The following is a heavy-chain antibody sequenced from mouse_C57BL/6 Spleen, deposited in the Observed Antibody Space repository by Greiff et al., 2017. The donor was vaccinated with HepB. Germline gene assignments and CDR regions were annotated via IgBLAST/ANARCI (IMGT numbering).Heavy chain of an antibody. CDR3: ARRTRGGAMDY. J-gene: IGHJ4*01. CDR2: IYPGDGDT. Sequence: VQLQQSGAELVKPRASVKISCKASGYAFSSYWMNWVKQRPGKGLEWIGQIYPGDGDTNYNGKFKGKATLTADKSSSTAYMQLSSLTSEDSAVYFCARRTRGGAMDYWGQGTSVTVSS. V-gene: IGHV1-80*01. CDR1: GYAFSSYW. D-gene: IGHD3-3*01.